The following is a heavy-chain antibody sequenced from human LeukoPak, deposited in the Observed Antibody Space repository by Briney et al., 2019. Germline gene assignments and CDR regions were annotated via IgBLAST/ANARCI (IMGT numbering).Heavy chain of an antibody. V-gene: IGHV3-33*06. J-gene: IGHJ4*02. CDR1: GFTFSSYG. Sequence: PGGSLRLSCAASGFTFSSYGMHWVRQAPGKGLEWGAAIWYDGSNKYYADSVKGRFTISRDNSKNTLYLQMNSLRAEDTAVYYCAKDRGNYYGSGSYYNAFDYWGQGTLVTVSS. D-gene: IGHD3-10*01. CDR3: AKDRGNYYGSGSYYNAFDY. CDR2: IWYDGSNK.